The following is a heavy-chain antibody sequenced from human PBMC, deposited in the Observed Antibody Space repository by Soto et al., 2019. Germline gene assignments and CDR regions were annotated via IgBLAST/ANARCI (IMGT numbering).Heavy chain of an antibody. D-gene: IGHD3-16*02. Sequence: QVQLVQSGAEVKKPGASVKVSCKASGYTFTSYGISWVRQAPGQGLEWMGWISAYNGNTNYAQKLQGRVTMTTDTSKSTAYMELRSLRSDDTAVYYCARVYYDYIWGSYRYKEVDYWGQGTLVTVSS. V-gene: IGHV1-18*01. CDR2: ISAYNGNT. J-gene: IGHJ4*02. CDR3: ARVYYDYIWGSYRYKEVDY. CDR1: GYTFTSYG.